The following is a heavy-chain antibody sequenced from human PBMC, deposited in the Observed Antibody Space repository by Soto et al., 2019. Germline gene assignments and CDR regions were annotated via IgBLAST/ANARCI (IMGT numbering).Heavy chain of an antibody. Sequence: SETLSLTCTVSGGSISSYYWSWIRQLPGKGLEWIGYIYYSGSTNYNPSLKSRVTISVDTSKNQFSLKLSSVTAADTAVYYCARRYGGNLDYWGQGTLVTVSS. J-gene: IGHJ4*02. CDR3: ARRYGGNLDY. CDR1: GGSISSYY. CDR2: IYYSGST. D-gene: IGHD1-26*01. V-gene: IGHV4-59*08.